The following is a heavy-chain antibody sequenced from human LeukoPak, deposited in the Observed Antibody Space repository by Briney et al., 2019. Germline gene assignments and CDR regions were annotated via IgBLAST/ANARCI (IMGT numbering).Heavy chain of an antibody. V-gene: IGHV3-23*01. CDR2: ISGSGGNT. CDR1: GFTFSSNG. CDR3: ATRSTSYYYYGMDV. J-gene: IGHJ6*02. Sequence: GGSLRLSCAASGFTFSSNGMTWVRQASRKGLEWVSTISGSGGNTYYADSVKGRFTISRDNSKNTLYLQMNSLRAEDTAVYYCATRSTSYYYYGMDVWGQGTTVTVSS.